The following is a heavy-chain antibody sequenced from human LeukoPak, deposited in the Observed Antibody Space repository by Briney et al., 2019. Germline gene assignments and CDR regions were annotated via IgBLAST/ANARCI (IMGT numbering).Heavy chain of an antibody. V-gene: IGHV1-24*01. CDR3: ATGEPTAMVDEYYFDY. D-gene: IGHD5-18*01. CDR2: FDPEDGET. CDR1: GYTLTELS. J-gene: IGHJ4*02. Sequence: ASVTVSCKVSGYTLTELSMHWVRQAPGKGLEWMGGFDPEDGETIYAQKFQGRVTMTEDTSTDTAYMELSSLRSEDTAVYYCATGEPTAMVDEYYFDYWGQGTLVTVSS.